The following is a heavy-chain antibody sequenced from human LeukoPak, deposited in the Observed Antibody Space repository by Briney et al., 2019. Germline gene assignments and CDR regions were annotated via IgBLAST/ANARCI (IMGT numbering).Heavy chain of an antibody. CDR3: ARGGYCSSTSCYENWFDP. V-gene: IGHV5-51*01. D-gene: IGHD2-2*01. CDR1: GYSFTSYW. CDR2: IYPGDSDT. Sequence: GESLKISCKGSGYSFTSYWIGWVRQMPGKGLECMGIIYPGDSDTRYSPSFQGQVTISADKSISTAYLQWSSLKASDTAMYYCARGGYCSSTSCYENWFDPWGRGTLVTVSS. J-gene: IGHJ5*02.